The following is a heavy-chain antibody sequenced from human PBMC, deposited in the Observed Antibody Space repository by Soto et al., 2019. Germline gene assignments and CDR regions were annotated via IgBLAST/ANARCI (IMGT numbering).Heavy chain of an antibody. CDR1: GGSISSGGYY. CDR3: ARGNYVWGSYRYFDY. D-gene: IGHD3-16*02. Sequence: QVQLQESGPGLVKPSQTLSLTCTVSGGSISSGGYYWSWIRQHPGKSLEWIGYIYYSGSTYYNPSLKSRVTISVDTSKNQFSLKLSSVTAADTAVYYCARGNYVWGSYRYFDYWGQGTLVTVSS. CDR2: IYYSGST. J-gene: IGHJ4*02. V-gene: IGHV4-31*03.